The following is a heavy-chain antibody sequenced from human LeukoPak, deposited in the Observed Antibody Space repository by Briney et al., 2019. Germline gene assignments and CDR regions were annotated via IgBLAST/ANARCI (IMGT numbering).Heavy chain of an antibody. CDR2: ISGSGGST. CDR3: AKVPRFVTMIAYHFDY. D-gene: IGHD3-22*01. V-gene: IGHV3-23*01. CDR1: GLTFSSYV. Sequence: GGSLRLSCAASGLTFSSYVMSWVRQAPGKGLEWVSAISGSGGSTYYADSVKGRFTISRDNSKNTLYLQMNSLRVEDTAVYYCAKVPRFVTMIAYHFDYWGQGTLVTVSP. J-gene: IGHJ4*02.